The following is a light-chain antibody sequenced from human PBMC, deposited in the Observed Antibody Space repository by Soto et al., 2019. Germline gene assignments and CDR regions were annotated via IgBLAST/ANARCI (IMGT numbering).Light chain of an antibody. CDR1: KSISSY. J-gene: IGKJ2*01. V-gene: IGKV1-39*01. CDR3: QQSYSTLYT. CDR2: AAS. Sequence: DIHMTQSPSSLSASVGDRVTITCRASKSISSYLNWYQQKPGKAPKLLIYAASSLQSGVPSRFSGSGSGTDFTLTISSLQPEDFATYYCQQSYSTLYTFGQGTKLENK.